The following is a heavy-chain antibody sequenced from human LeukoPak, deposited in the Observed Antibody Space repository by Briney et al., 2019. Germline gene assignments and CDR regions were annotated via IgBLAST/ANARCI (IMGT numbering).Heavy chain of an antibody. CDR2: ISSSGSTI. J-gene: IGHJ6*04. CDR3: AELGITMIGGV. V-gene: IGHV3-48*04. D-gene: IGHD3-10*02. CDR1: GFTFSSNS. Sequence: GGSLRLSCAASGFTFSSNSMNWVRQAPGKGPEWVSYISSSGSTIYYADSVKGRFTISRDNAKNSLYLQMNSLRAEDTAVYYCAELGITMIGGVWGKGTTVTISS.